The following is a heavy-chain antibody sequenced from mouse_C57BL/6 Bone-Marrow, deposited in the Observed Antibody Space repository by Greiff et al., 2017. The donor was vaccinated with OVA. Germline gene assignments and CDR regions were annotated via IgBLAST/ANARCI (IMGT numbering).Heavy chain of an antibody. V-gene: IGHV1-69*01. J-gene: IGHJ3*01. CDR3: ASRDYSNCVCAY. CDR1: GYTFTSYW. Sequence: QVQLQQPGAELVMPGASVKLSCKASGYTFTSYWMHWVKQRPGQGLEWIGEIDPSDSYTNYNQKFKGKSTLTVDKSSSTAYMQLSSLTSEDSAVYDCASRDYSNCVCAYWGQGTLVTVSA. CDR2: IDPSDSYT. D-gene: IGHD2-5*01.